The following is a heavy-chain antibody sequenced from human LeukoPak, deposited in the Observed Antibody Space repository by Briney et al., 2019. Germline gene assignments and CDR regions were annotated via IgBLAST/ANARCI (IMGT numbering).Heavy chain of an antibody. CDR3: ASGPCQLLHAEYFQH. Sequence: GASVKVSCKASGYTFTGYYMHWVRQAPGQGLEWMGWINPNSGGTNYAQKFQGRVTMTRDTSISTAYMELSRLRSDDTAVYYCASGPCQLLHAEYFQHWGQGTLVTVSS. D-gene: IGHD2-2*01. V-gene: IGHV1-2*02. J-gene: IGHJ1*01. CDR1: GYTFTGYY. CDR2: INPNSGGT.